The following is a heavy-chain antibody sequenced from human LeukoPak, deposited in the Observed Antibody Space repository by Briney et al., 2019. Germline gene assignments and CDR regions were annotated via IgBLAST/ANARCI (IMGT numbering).Heavy chain of an antibody. CDR2: IKQDGSEK. CDR3: AREGVGGFDY. CDR1: GFTFSSYW. J-gene: IGHJ4*02. D-gene: IGHD3-16*01. Sequence: GGSLRLSCAAPGFTFSSYWMSWVRQAPGKGLEWVANIKQDGSEKDYVDSVKGRFTISRDNAKNSLYLQMNSLRAEDTAVYYCAREGVGGFDYWGQGTLVTVSS. V-gene: IGHV3-7*01.